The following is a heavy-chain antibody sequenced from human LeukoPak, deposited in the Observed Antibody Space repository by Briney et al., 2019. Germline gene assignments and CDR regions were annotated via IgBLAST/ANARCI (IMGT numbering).Heavy chain of an antibody. Sequence: GASVKVSCKASGYTFTSYGISWVRQAPGQGLEWMGWISAYNGNTNYAQKLQGRVTMTTDTSTSTAYMELRSLRSDDTAVYYCARNQLRSLRYFGWLLPSDYWGQGTLVTVSS. CDR2: ISAYNGNT. V-gene: IGHV1-18*01. CDR3: ARNQLRSLRYFGWLLPSDY. J-gene: IGHJ4*02. D-gene: IGHD3-9*01. CDR1: GYTFTSYG.